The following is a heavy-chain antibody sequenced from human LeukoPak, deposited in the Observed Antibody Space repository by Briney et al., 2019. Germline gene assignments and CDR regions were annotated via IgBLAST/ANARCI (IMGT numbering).Heavy chain of an antibody. CDR3: ARNGYTSGWYRN. Sequence: RAGGSLRLSCAASGSTVSSNYMSWVRQAPGKGLEWVSTIYSGGSTYYADSVKGRFTISRDTSKNTLYLQMNSLRGEDTAVYYCARNGYTSGWYRNWGQGTLVTVSS. CDR2: IYSGGST. CDR1: GSTVSSNY. J-gene: IGHJ4*02. D-gene: IGHD6-19*01. V-gene: IGHV3-53*01.